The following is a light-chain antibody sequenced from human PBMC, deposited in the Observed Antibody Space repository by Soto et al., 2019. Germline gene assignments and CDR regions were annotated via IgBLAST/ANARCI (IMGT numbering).Light chain of an antibody. Sequence: ETVLTQSPGTLSLSPGEGATLSCRASQTISNNYLAWYQHKPGQAPRLLIYAASTRATGIPDRFSGSGSGADFTLTVNRLEPEDFAVYYCQQYGTSPRTFGQGTKVEI. J-gene: IGKJ1*01. CDR3: QQYGTSPRT. CDR2: AAS. V-gene: IGKV3-20*01. CDR1: QTISNNY.